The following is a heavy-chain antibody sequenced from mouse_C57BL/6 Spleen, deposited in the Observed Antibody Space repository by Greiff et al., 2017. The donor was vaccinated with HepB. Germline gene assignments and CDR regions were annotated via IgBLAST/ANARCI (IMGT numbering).Heavy chain of an antibody. J-gene: IGHJ1*03. CDR2: IYPGSGNT. CDR1: GYSFTSYY. V-gene: IGHV1-66*01. Sequence: VQLQQSGPELVKPGASVKISCKASGYSFTSYYIHWVKQRPGQGLEWIGWIYPGSGNTKYNEKFKGKATLTADTSSSTAYMQLSSLTSEDSAVYYGARSPYYYGSSRHWYFDVWGTGTTVTVSS. CDR3: ARSPYYYGSSRHWYFDV. D-gene: IGHD1-1*01.